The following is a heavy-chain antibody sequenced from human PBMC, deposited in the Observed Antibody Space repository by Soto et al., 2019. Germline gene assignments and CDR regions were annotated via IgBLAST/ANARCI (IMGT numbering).Heavy chain of an antibody. CDR1: GYTFTSYA. J-gene: IGHJ4*02. Sequence: QVQLVQSGAEVKKPGASVKVSCKASGYTFTSYATHWVRQAPGQRLEWMGWINAGNGNTKYSQKFQGRVTITRDTSASTAYMELSSLRSEDTAVYYCARAGLTGGGVDYWGQGTLVTVSS. D-gene: IGHD3-3*01. CDR2: INAGNGNT. CDR3: ARAGLTGGGVDY. V-gene: IGHV1-3*01.